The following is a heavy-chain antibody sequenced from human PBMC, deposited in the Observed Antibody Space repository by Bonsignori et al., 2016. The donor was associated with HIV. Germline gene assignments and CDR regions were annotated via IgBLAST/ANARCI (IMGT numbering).Heavy chain of an antibody. Sequence: VRQAPGKGLEWVAFIRYDGSNKYYADSVKGRFTISRDNSKNTLYLQMNSLRAEDTAVYYCAKAGLTGDYYYYYMDVWGKGTTVTVSS. CDR3: AKAGLTGDYYYYYMDV. CDR2: IRYDGSNK. V-gene: IGHV3-30*02. D-gene: IGHD7-27*01. J-gene: IGHJ6*03.